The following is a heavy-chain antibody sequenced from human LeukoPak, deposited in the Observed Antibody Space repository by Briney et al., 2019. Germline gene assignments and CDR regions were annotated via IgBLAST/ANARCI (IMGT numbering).Heavy chain of an antibody. J-gene: IGHJ4*02. CDR3: ANWIGSSARDY. CDR1: GFTFSTYA. V-gene: IGHV3-23*01. CDR2: INSNGYEI. Sequence: PGGSLRLSCAASGFTFSTYAMTWVRQAPGKGLEWVSGINSNGYEISYEDSARGRFSISRDNSNNALYLQRDSLRSEDTAVYYCANWIGSSARDYWGQGTLVTVSS. D-gene: IGHD6-6*01.